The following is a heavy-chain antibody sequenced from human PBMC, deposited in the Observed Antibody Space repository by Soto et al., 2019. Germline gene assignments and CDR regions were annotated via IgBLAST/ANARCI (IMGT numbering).Heavy chain of an antibody. J-gene: IGHJ4*02. Sequence: ASVKVSCKASGYTFTSYGISWVRQAPGQGLEWMGWISAYNGNTNYAQKLQGRVTMTTDTSTSTAYMELRSLRSDDTAVYYCAREYGFAGDYNYIDYWGQGTLVTVSS. D-gene: IGHD4-17*01. CDR2: ISAYNGNT. V-gene: IGHV1-18*01. CDR3: AREYGFAGDYNYIDY. CDR1: GYTFTSYG.